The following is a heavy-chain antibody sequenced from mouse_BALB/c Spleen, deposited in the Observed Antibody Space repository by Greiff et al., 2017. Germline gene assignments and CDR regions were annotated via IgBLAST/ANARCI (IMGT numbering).Heavy chain of an antibody. D-gene: IGHD2-14*01. Sequence: VQLQQPGAELVKPGASVKMSCKASGYTFTSYWMHWVKQRPGQGLAWIGVIDPSDSYTSYNQKFKGKATLTVDTSSSTAYMQLSSLTSEDSAVYYCTRSGYRYDGAWFAYWGQGTLVTVSA. J-gene: IGHJ3*01. CDR3: TRSGYRYDGAWFAY. V-gene: IGHV1S127*01. CDR1: GYTFTSYW. CDR2: IDPSDSYT.